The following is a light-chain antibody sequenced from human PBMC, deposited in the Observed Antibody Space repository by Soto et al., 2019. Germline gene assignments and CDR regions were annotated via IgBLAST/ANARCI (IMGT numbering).Light chain of an antibody. CDR2: DAS. CDR1: QSVGKY. Sequence: EIVMTQSPATLSVSPGERATLSCRASQSVGKYLVWYQQKPGQAPRLLIYDASNRATGIPARFSGSGSGTEFTLTISSLESEDVAVYYCQQRGNRPPWTFGQGTKVEIK. J-gene: IGKJ1*01. V-gene: IGKV3-11*01. CDR3: QQRGNRPPWT.